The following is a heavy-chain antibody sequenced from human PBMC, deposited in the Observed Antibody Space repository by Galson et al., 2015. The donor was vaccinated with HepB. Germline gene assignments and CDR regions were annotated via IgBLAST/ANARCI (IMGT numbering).Heavy chain of an antibody. V-gene: IGHV1-2*06. CDR1: GYTFTGYH. D-gene: IGHD4-17*01. CDR2: INPNSGGT. CDR3: ARTWTTTYYFYYYMDV. Sequence: SVKVSCKASGYTFTGYHMHWVRQAPGQGLEWMGRINPNSGGTNYAQKFQGRVTMTRDTSISTAYMELSRLRSDDTAVYYCARTWTTTYYFYYYMDVWGKRTTVTVSS. J-gene: IGHJ6*03.